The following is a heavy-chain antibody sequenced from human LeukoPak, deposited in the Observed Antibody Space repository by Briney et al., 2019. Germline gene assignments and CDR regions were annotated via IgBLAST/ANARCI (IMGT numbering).Heavy chain of an antibody. CDR2: ISGSGGST. CDR1: GFTFSSYA. V-gene: IGHV3-23*01. D-gene: IGHD3/OR15-3a*01. Sequence: PGGSLRLSCAASGFTFSSYAMSWVRQAPGKGLEWVSAISGSGGSTYYADSVKGRFTISRDNSNNTLYLKMDSLRAEDTGVYYCAKVRTGHYFDYWGQGTLVTVTS. CDR3: AKVRTGHYFDY. J-gene: IGHJ4*02.